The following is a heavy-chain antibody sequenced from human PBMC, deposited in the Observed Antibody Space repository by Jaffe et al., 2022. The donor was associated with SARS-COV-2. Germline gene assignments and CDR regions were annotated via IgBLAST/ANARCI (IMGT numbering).Heavy chain of an antibody. CDR2: INPSGGST. CDR3: ARGSISGRKKWFGELLYY. J-gene: IGHJ4*02. Sequence: QVQLVQSGAEVKKPGASVKVSCKASGYTFTSYYMHWVRQAPGQGLEWMGIINPSGGSTSYAQKLQGRVTMTRDTSTSTVYMELSSLRSEDTAVYYCARGSISGRKKWFGELLYYWGQGTLVTVSS. CDR1: GYTFTSYY. V-gene: IGHV1-46*04. D-gene: IGHD3-10*01.